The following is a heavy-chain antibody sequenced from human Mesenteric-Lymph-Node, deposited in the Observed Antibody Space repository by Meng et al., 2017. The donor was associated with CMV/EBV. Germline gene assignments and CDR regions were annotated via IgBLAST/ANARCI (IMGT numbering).Heavy chain of an antibody. CDR1: GFTSSTAW. CDR3: ARDESGGRWLQLQYYYYYGMDV. V-gene: IGHV3-15*01. CDR2: IKSKTDGGTT. J-gene: IGHJ6*02. Sequence: GGSLRLSCAASGFTSSTAWMSWVRQAPGKGLEWVGRIKSKTDGGTTDYAAPVKGRFTISRDDSKNTLYLQMNSLRAEDTAVYYCARDESGGRWLQLQYYYYYGMDVWGQGTTVTVSS. D-gene: IGHD5-24*01.